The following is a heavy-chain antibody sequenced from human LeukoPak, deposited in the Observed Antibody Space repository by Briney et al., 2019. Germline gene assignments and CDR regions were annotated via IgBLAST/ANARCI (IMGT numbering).Heavy chain of an antibody. CDR3: VGDQVDNTGYLR. D-gene: IGHD3-22*01. CDR2: INGDGRTT. CDR1: GFIFTTYT. Sequence: PGGSLRCSCSASGFIFTTYTMYWVRQAPGKGLEYVSVINGDGRTTYYADSVKGRFTISRDNSKNTLYLQMSSLRAEGTAVYYCVGDQVDNTGYLRWGQGTRVTVSA. J-gene: IGHJ4*02. V-gene: IGHV3-64D*06.